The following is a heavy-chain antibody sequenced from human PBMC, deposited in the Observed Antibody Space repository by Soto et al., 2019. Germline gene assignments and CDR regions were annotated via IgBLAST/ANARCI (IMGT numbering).Heavy chain of an antibody. Sequence: GGSLRLSCAASGFTFSSYGMQWVRQAPGKGLEWVAAIWFDGSHEYYADSVKGRLTISRDNSKNTLYLQMNSLRADDTAVYYCARARYCSGGSCYPESDYWGLGTLVTVSS. CDR2: IWFDGSHE. V-gene: IGHV3-33*01. D-gene: IGHD2-15*01. J-gene: IGHJ4*02. CDR3: ARARYCSGGSCYPESDY. CDR1: GFTFSSYG.